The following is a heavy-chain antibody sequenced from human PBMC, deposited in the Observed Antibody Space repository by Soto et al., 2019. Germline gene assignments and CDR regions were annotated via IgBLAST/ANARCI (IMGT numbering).Heavy chain of an antibody. J-gene: IGHJ6*02. D-gene: IGHD2-15*01. Sequence: PSETLSLTCAVYGGSFSGYYWSWIRQPPGKGLEWIGEINHSGSTNYNPSLKSRVTISVDTSKNQFSLKLSSVTAADTAVYYCARVGYCSGGSCYFSYYYYYGMDVWGQGTTVTVSS. CDR2: INHSGST. CDR1: GGSFSGYY. CDR3: ARVGYCSGGSCYFSYYYYYGMDV. V-gene: IGHV4-34*01.